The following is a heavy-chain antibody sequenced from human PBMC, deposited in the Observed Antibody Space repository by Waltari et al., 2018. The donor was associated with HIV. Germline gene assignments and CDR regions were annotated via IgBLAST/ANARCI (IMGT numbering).Heavy chain of an antibody. V-gene: IGHV3-7*01. CDR3: ARDQRSMASFDY. D-gene: IGHD3-10*01. J-gene: IGHJ4*02. CDR2: IKQDGSER. CDR1: FTFSNYW. Sequence: FTFSNYWMTWVRQTPGKGLGWVANIKQDGSERYYVDSVKGRFTISRDNAKNSLYLQMNSLTAEDTAVYYCARDQRSMASFDYWGQGTLVTVSS.